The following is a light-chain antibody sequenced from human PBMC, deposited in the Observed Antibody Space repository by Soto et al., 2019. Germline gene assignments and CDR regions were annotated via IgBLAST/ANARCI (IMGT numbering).Light chain of an antibody. Sequence: QSVLTQPPSVSGSPGQSVAISCTGNSSDVGGYNRVSWYQQAPGKAPKLLIYDVSNRPSGGSTRFSGSKSGNTASLTISGLQAEDEADYYCTSYASGSAYVFGPGTKVTVL. V-gene: IGLV2-18*02. CDR1: SSDVGGYNR. CDR3: TSYASGSAYV. CDR2: DVS. J-gene: IGLJ1*01.